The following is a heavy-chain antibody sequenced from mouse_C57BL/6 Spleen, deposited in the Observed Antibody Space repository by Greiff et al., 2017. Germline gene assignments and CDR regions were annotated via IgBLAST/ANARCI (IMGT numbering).Heavy chain of an antibody. Sequence: EVQLQQSGPELVKPGASVKISCKASGYSFTDYYMNWVKQSHGKSLEWIGDINPNNGGTSYNQKFKGKATLTVDKSSSTAYMVLRSLTSEDSAVYYCARSVYYDYDAGDYWGQGTTLTVSS. CDR2: INPNNGGT. D-gene: IGHD2-4*01. CDR1: GYSFTDYY. V-gene: IGHV1-26*01. CDR3: ARSVYYDYDAGDY. J-gene: IGHJ2*01.